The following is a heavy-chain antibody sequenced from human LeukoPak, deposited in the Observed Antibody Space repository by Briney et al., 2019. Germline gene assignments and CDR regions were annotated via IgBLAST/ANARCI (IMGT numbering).Heavy chain of an antibody. J-gene: IGHJ1*01. CDR3: ARAMDNSGPWDFQH. CDR2: ISSSGSPI. Sequence: GGSLRLSCAASGFTFSTYEMNWVRQVPGKGLEWVSYISSSGSPIYYADSVKGRFTISRDNAKDSPYLQMNSLRAEDTAVYHCARAMDNSGPWDFQHWGQGTLVTVSS. D-gene: IGHD3-22*01. CDR1: GFTFSTYE. V-gene: IGHV3-48*03.